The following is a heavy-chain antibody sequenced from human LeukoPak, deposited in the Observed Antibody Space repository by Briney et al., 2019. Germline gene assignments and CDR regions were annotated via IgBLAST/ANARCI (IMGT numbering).Heavy chain of an antibody. CDR1: GGTFSSYT. J-gene: IGHJ4*02. D-gene: IGHD1-26*01. CDR2: IIPILGIA. Sequence: SVKVSCKASGGTFSSYTISWVRQAPGQGLERMGRIIPILGIANYAQKFQGRVTITADKSTSTAYMELSSLRSEDTAVYYCARMGHSGSPFDYWGQGTLVTVSS. CDR3: ARMGHSGSPFDY. V-gene: IGHV1-69*02.